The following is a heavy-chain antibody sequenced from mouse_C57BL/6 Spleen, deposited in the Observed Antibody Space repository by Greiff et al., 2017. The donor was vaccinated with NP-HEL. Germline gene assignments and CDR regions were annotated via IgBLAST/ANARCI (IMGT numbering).Heavy chain of an antibody. CDR1: GYSITSGYY. V-gene: IGHV3-6*01. Sequence: VQLQQSGPGLVKPSQSLSLTCSVTGYSITSGYYWNWIRQFPGNKLEWMGYISYDGSNNYNPSLKNRISITRDTSKNQFFLKLNSVTTEDTATYYCAGGSNYWYFDVWGTGTTVTVSS. J-gene: IGHJ1*03. CDR2: ISYDGSN. CDR3: AGGSNYWYFDV. D-gene: IGHD1-1*01.